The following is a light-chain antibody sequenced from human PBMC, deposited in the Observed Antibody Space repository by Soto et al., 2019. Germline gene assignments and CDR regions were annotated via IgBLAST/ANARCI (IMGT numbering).Light chain of an antibody. J-gene: IGKJ3*01. CDR1: QSVSSRY. CDR2: DAS. V-gene: IGKV3-20*01. Sequence: EIVLTQSPGTLSLSPGERATLSCRANQSVSSRYLAWYQQKPGQAPRLLIYDASYRAPGIPDRFSGSGSGTDFTLTISRLEPEHFAVYYCQQYGSSYTFGPGTKVDIK. CDR3: QQYGSSYT.